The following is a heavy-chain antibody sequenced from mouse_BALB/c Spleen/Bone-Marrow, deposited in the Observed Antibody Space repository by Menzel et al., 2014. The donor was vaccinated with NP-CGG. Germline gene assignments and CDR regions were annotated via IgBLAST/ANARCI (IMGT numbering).Heavy chain of an antibody. CDR1: GYTFTSCY. J-gene: IGHJ3*01. Sequence: VKLVESGAELVKPGASVKLSCKASGYTFTSCYMYWVKQRPGQGLEWIGEINHSNGYTNFNEKFKSKATLTVDKSSSTAYMQLSSLTSEDSAVYYCTREGAYWGQGTLVTVSA. CDR3: TREGAY. CDR2: INHSNGYT. V-gene: IGHV1S81*02.